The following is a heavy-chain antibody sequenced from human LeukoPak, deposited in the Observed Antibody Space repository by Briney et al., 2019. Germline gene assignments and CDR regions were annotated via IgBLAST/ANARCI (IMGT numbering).Heavy chain of an antibody. J-gene: IGHJ4*02. CDR3: AKDFISMVRGVSPLDY. CDR1: GFTFSSSG. D-gene: IGHD3-10*01. Sequence: PGRSLRLSCAASGFTFSSSGMHWVRQAPGKGLEWVAVISYDGSNKHYADSVKGRFTISRDNSKNTLYLQMNSLRAEDTAVYYCAKDFISMVRGVSPLDYWGQGTLVTVSP. V-gene: IGHV3-30*18. CDR2: ISYDGSNK.